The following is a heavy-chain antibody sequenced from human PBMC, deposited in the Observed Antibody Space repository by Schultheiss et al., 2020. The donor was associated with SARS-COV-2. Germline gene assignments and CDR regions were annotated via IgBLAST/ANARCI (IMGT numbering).Heavy chain of an antibody. V-gene: IGHV4-30-4*08. CDR1: GGSISSGDYY. D-gene: IGHD6-6*01. Sequence: SQTLSLTCTVSGGSISSGDYYWSWIRQPPGKGLQWIGYIYYSGSTYYNPSLKSRVTISVDTSKNQFSLKLSSVTAADTAVYYCARVIAAHHSDYWGQGTLVTVSS. CDR3: ARVIAAHHSDY. J-gene: IGHJ4*02. CDR2: IYYSGST.